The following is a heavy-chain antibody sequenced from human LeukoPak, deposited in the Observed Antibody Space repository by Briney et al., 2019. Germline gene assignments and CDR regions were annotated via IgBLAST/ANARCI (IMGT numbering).Heavy chain of an antibody. V-gene: IGHV4-39*01. CDR2: ISYSGST. Sequence: SETLSLTCTVSGDSITSNTYSWGWIRQPPGKGLEWIGTISYSGSTHFNPSLKSRVTISVDTSKNHLSLKLTSVTAADTAVYYCARQRGVNQPFDYWAQGTLVTVSS. CDR3: ARQRGVNQPFDY. D-gene: IGHD4-23*01. CDR1: GDSITSNTYS. J-gene: IGHJ4*02.